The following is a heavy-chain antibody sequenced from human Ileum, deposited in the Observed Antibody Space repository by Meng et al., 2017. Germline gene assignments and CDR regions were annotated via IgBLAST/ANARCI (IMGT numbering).Heavy chain of an antibody. CDR1: GGACDGYY. CDR2: INHSRST. V-gene: IGHV4-34*01. Sequence: QAQLQQWGAGLVKQSATLSLSCAVSGGACDGYYWTWIRQSPGQRLEWIGEINHSRSTNFNPSLKSRVTMSVDTSKKQFSLNLTSVTAADTAMYYCVRGLLVPNAIRTEYFPLWGQGTLVTVSS. J-gene: IGHJ1*01. CDR3: VRGLLVPNAIRTEYFPL. D-gene: IGHD2-2*02.